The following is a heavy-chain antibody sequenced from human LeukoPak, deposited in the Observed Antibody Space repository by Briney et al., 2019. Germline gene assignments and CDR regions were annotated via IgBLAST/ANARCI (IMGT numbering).Heavy chain of an antibody. CDR2: INPNSGGT. D-gene: IGHD3-10*01. Sequence: ASVKVSCKASGYTFTGYYMHWVRQAPGQGLEWMGWINPNSGGTNYAQKFQGRVTMTRDTSISTAYMELRSLRSDDTAVYYCARGRITMVRGVINYFDYWGQGTLVTVSS. CDR3: ARGRITMVRGVINYFDY. V-gene: IGHV1-2*02. J-gene: IGHJ4*02. CDR1: GYTFTGYY.